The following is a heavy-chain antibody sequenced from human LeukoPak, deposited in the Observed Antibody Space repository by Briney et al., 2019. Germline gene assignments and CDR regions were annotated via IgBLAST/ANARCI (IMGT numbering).Heavy chain of an antibody. J-gene: IGHJ6*03. V-gene: IGHV4-34*01. Sequence: PSETLSLTCAVYGGSFSGYYWSWIRQPPGKGLEWIGEINHSGSTNYNPSLKSRVTISVDTSKNQFSLKLSSVTAADTAVYYCARVGGDFWSGYVNYYYYYMDVWGKGTTVTVSS. CDR1: GGSFSGYY. CDR3: ARVGGDFWSGYVNYYYYYMDV. CDR2: INHSGST. D-gene: IGHD3-3*01.